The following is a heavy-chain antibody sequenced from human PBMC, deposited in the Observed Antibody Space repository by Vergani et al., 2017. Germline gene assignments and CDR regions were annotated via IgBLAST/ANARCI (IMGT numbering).Heavy chain of an antibody. CDR1: GGSFSGYY. V-gene: IGHV4-34*01. CDR3: ASEWLLPKRRWFDP. J-gene: IGHJ5*02. CDR2: INHSGST. Sequence: QVQLQQWGAGLLKPSETLSLTCAVSGGSFSGYYWSWIRQPPGKGLEWIGEINHSGSTNYNPSLKSRVTISVDTSKNQFSLKLSSVTAADTAVYYCASEWLLPKRRWFDPWGQGTLVTVSS. D-gene: IGHD3-22*01.